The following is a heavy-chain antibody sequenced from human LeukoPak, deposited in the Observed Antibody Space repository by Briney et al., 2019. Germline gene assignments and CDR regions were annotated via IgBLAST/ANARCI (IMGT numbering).Heavy chain of an antibody. CDR2: ISSSSSYI. V-gene: IGHV3-21*01. CDR3: AREGYCSGTSCYYFEY. D-gene: IGHD2-2*01. CDR1: GFTFSSYS. Sequence: GGSLRLSCAASGFTFSSYSMNWVRQAPGKGLEWVSSISSSSSYIYYADSVKGRFTISRDNAKNSLYLQMNSLRAEDTAVYYCAREGYCSGTSCYYFEYWGQGTLVTVSS. J-gene: IGHJ4*02.